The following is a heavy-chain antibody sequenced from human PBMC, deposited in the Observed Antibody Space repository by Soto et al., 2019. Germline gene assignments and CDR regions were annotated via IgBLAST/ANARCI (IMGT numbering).Heavy chain of an antibody. CDR1: GFNFSSYS. CDR2: ISSNGGST. CDR3: VKDRQAGTSSNWFDP. D-gene: IGHD6-13*01. V-gene: IGHV3-64D*08. Sequence: SLRLSCSASGFNFSSYSMHWVRQAPGKGLEYVSAISSNGGSTYYADSVKGRFTISRDNSKNTLYLQMSSLRAEDTAVYYCVKDRQAGTSSNWFDPWGQGTLVTVSS. J-gene: IGHJ5*02.